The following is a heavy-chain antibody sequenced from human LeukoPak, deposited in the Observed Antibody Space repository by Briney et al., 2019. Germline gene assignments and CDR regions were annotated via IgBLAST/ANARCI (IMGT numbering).Heavy chain of an antibody. V-gene: IGHV3-15*01. CDR2: IKSKTDGGTT. J-gene: IGHJ4*02. Sequence: GGSLRLSCAASGFTFSNAWMSWVRQAPGKGLEWVGRIKSKTDGGTTDYAAPVKGRFTISRDDSKNTLYLQMNSLKTEDTAVYYCTTRKYDILTGDVDYWGQGTLVTVS. CDR3: TTRKYDILTGDVDY. D-gene: IGHD3-9*01. CDR1: GFTFSNAW.